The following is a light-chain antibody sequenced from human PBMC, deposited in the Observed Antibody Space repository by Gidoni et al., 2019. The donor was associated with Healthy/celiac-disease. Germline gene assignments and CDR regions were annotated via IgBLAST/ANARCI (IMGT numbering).Light chain of an antibody. J-gene: IGKJ5*01. CDR3: QQYNNWPIT. V-gene: IGKV3-15*01. CDR2: GAS. CDR1: QRVSSN. Sequence: EIVMTKSPATLSVSPGERATLSCRASQRVSSNLAWYQQKPGQAPRLLIYGASTRATGIPARFSGSGSGTEFTLTISSLQSEDFAVYYCQQYNNWPITFGQGTRLEIK.